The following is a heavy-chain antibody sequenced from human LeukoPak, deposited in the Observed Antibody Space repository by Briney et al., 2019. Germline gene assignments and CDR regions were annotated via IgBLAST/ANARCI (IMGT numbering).Heavy chain of an antibody. Sequence: SETLSLTCTVSGGSNSSSSYYWGWIRQPPGKGLEWIGSIYYSGSTYYNPSLKSRVTISVDTSKNQFSLKLSSVTAADTAVYYCARAKVGATSFDYWGQGTLVTVSS. J-gene: IGHJ4*02. CDR3: ARAKVGATSFDY. V-gene: IGHV4-39*07. CDR2: IYYSGST. D-gene: IGHD1-26*01. CDR1: GGSNSSSSYY.